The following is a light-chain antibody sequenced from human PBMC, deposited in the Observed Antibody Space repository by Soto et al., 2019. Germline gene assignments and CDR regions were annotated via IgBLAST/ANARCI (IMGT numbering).Light chain of an antibody. CDR1: QNISNF. CDR3: QQSYNTPRT. J-gene: IGKJ1*01. CDR2: AAS. Sequence: IQMTQSPSSLSASVGDRVTITCRASQNISNFLNWYQQKPGKAPKLLIYAASSLQSGVPSSFSGSGSGTDFTLTISSLQSEDFATYYCQQSYNTPRTFGQGTKVDIK. V-gene: IGKV1-39*01.